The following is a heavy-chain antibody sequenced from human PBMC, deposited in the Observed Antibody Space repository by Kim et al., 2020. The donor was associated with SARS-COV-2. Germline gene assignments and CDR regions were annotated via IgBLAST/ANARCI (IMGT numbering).Heavy chain of an antibody. J-gene: IGHJ4*02. V-gene: IGHV4-34*01. CDR3: AREVGSIAAAGTGVDY. D-gene: IGHD6-13*01. Sequence: SLKRRVTISVDTSKNQFSLKLSSVTAADTAVYYCAREVGSIAAAGTGVDYWGQGTLVTVSS.